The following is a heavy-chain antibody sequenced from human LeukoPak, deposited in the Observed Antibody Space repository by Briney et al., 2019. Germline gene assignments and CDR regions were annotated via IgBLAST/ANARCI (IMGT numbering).Heavy chain of an antibody. Sequence: SETLSLTCAVSGGSISSGGYSWSWIRQPPGKGLEWIGYIYHSGSTYYNPSLKSRVTISVDRSKNQFSLKLSSVTAADTAVYYCARHKARKLGWFDPWGQGTLVTVSS. CDR3: ARHKARKLGWFDP. V-gene: IGHV4-30-2*01. J-gene: IGHJ5*02. CDR1: GGSISSGGYS. D-gene: IGHD1-7*01. CDR2: IYHSGST.